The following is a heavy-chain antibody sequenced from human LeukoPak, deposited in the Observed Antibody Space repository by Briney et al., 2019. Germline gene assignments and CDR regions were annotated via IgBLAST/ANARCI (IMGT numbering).Heavy chain of an antibody. CDR1: GFTFTNNW. Sequence: GGSLRLSCAAPGFTFTNNWMTWVRQAPGKGLEWVANIKQDGSEIYYVDSVKGRFTISRDNAKQSVFLQMNSLRVEDTAMYYCARGRAVDQWGQGTLVTVSS. CDR2: IKQDGSEI. V-gene: IGHV3-7*05. D-gene: IGHD2-15*01. J-gene: IGHJ4*02. CDR3: ARGRAVDQ.